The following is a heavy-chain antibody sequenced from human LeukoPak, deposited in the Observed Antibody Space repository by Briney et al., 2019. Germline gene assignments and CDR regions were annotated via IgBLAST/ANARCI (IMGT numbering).Heavy chain of an antibody. CDR1: GGTFSSYA. Sequence: SVKVSCKASGGTFSSYAISWVRQAPGQGLEWMGGIIPIFGTANYAQKFQGRVTMTAERSTNTAYMELRGLTFDDTAVFYCATTTATSGSSLYWGQGTLVNVAS. CDR2: IIPIFGTA. D-gene: IGHD6-19*01. V-gene: IGHV1-69*06. J-gene: IGHJ4*02. CDR3: ATTTATSGSSLY.